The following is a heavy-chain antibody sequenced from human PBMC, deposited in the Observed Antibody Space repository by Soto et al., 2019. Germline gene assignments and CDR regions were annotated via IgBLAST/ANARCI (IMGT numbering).Heavy chain of an antibody. CDR3: ARDLWGYCGTDCYPLDV. Sequence: SETLSITCTVSGGSISGYYWSWIRQPPGKGLEWIGYMYNTGSTVYNPSFKSRVTISVDTSKNQFSLKLNSVTAADTAVYYCARDLWGYCGTDCYPLDVWGQGTTVTVSS. D-gene: IGHD2-21*02. J-gene: IGHJ6*02. V-gene: IGHV4-59*01. CDR1: GGSISGYY. CDR2: MYNTGST.